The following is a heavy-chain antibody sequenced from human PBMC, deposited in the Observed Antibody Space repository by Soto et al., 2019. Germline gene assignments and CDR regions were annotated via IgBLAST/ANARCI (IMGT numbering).Heavy chain of an antibody. CDR3: ANPWGPGWFYLDL. D-gene: IGHD6-19*01. CDR2: ISTTGAIT. V-gene: IGHV3-23*01. Sequence: EVQLLESGGGLVQPGGSLRLSCAASGFTFSNFAMGWVRQAPGKGLEWVSSISTTGAITYYADSVKGRFTISRDNSKSTLYLQMNSLGVEDTALYYCANPWGPGWFYLDLWGQGTVVTVSS. CDR1: GFTFSNFA. J-gene: IGHJ4*02.